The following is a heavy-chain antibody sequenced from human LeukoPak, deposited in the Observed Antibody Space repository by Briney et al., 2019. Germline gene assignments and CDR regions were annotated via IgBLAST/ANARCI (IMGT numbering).Heavy chain of an antibody. CDR1: GFTFSSYS. J-gene: IGHJ4*02. CDR3: ARVNAGYSYGYDY. V-gene: IGHV3-48*04. CDR2: ISSSSSTI. Sequence: HPGGSLRLSCAASGFTFSSYSMNWVRQAPGKGLEWVSYISSSSSTIYYPDSVKGRFTISRDNAKNSLYLQMNSLRAEDTAVYYCARVNAGYSYGYDYWGQGTLVTVSS. D-gene: IGHD5-18*01.